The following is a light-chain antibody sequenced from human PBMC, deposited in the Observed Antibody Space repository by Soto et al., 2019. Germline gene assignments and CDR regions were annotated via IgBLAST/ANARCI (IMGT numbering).Light chain of an antibody. CDR2: AAS. J-gene: IGKJ5*01. V-gene: IGKV1-12*01. CDR3: QQGNTFPIT. CDR1: QDIYTW. Sequence: DIQMTQSPSSVSASVGDRVTITCRASQDIYTWLAWYQQKSGKAPKLLIYAASNLQSGVPSRFSGSGSGTHFTLTISSLQPEDFATYYCQQGNTFPITFGPGTRLEIK.